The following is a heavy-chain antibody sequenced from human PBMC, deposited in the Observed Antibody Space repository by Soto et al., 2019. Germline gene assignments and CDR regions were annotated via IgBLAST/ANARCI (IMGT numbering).Heavy chain of an antibody. CDR2: INAGNGNT. D-gene: IGHD2-15*01. J-gene: IGHJ4*02. Sequence: ASVKVSCKASGYTFTSYAMHWLRQAPGQRLEWMGWINAGNGNTKYSQKFQGRVTITRDTSASTAYMELSSLRSEDTAVYYCARGYCSGGSCSTFDYWGQGTLVTVSS. CDR1: GYTFTSYA. V-gene: IGHV1-3*01. CDR3: ARGYCSGGSCSTFDY.